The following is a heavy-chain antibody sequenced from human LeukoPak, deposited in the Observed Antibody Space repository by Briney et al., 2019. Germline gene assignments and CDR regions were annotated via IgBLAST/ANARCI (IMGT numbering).Heavy chain of an antibody. CDR1: GFTFSSYS. CDR2: IVSSSSYI. J-gene: IGHJ4*02. Sequence: PGGSLRLSCAASGFTFSSYSMNWVRQAPGQGLEWVSSIVSSSSYIYYADSVKGRFTISRDNTKNSLYLQMNSLRAEDTAVYYCARDRSLQHTYYFDHWGQGTLVTVSS. CDR3: ARDRSLQHTYYFDH. V-gene: IGHV3-21*01. D-gene: IGHD2-21*01.